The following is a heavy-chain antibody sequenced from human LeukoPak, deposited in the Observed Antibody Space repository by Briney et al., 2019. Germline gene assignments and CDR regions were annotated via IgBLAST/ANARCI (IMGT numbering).Heavy chain of an antibody. CDR2: ISYDGSNK. CDR1: GFTFSSYA. Sequence: AGGSLRLSCAASGFTFSSYAMHWVRQAPGKGLEWVAVISYDGSNKYYADSVKGRFTISRDNSKNTLYLQMNSLRAEDTAVYYCARVYDCSSTSCYTLHGMDVWGQGTTVTVSS. D-gene: IGHD2-2*02. CDR3: ARVYDCSSTSCYTLHGMDV. V-gene: IGHV3-30-3*01. J-gene: IGHJ6*02.